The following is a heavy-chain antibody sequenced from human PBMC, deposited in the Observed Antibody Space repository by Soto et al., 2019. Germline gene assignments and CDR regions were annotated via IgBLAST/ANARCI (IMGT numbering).Heavy chain of an antibody. CDR1: GGSISSYD. CDR3: ARGEHDYGGNFDY. V-gene: IGHV4-59*12. D-gene: IGHD4-17*01. CDR2: NDYAV. J-gene: IGHJ4*02. Sequence: SETLSLTCTVSGGSISSYDWSWIRQPPGKGLEWIGYNDYAVSVKSRITINPDTSKNQFSLQLNSVTPEDTAVYYCARGEHDYGGNFDYWGQGTLVTVSS.